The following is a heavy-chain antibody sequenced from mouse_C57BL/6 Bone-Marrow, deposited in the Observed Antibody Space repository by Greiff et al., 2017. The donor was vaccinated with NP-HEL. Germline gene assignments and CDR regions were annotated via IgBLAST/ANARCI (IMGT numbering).Heavy chain of an antibody. V-gene: IGHV5-17*01. CDR3: ARMRYYDGGFGY. D-gene: IGHD1-1*01. Sequence: DVKLVESGGGLVKPGGSLKLSCAASGFTFSDYGMHWVRQAPEKGLEWVAYISSGSSTIYYADTVKGRFTLSRDNAKNTLFLQMTSVRAEETAMYDGARMRYYDGGFGYWGQGTLVTVSA. CDR2: ISSGSSTI. J-gene: IGHJ3*01. CDR1: GFTFSDYG.